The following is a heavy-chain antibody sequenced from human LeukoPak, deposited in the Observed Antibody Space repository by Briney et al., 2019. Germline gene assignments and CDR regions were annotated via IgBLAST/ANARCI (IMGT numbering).Heavy chain of an antibody. CDR3: AKGELRPVTTGVDY. V-gene: IGHV3-23*01. CDR2: ISGSGGST. J-gene: IGHJ4*02. Sequence: PGGSLRLSCAASGFTFSSYAMSWVRQAPGKGLEWVSAISGSGGSTYYADSVKGRFTISRDNSKNTLYLQMNSLRAEDTAVYYCAKGELRPVTTGVDYWGQGTLVTVSS. CDR1: GFTFSSYA. D-gene: IGHD1-26*01.